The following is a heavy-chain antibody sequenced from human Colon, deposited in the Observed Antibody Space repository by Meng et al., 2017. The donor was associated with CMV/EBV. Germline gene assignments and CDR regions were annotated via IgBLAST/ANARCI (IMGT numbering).Heavy chain of an antibody. D-gene: IGHD2-15*01. V-gene: IGHV3-23*01. CDR3: ARDRWFTF. Sequence: EVRLLGSGGGLVQPGGSMGLSCAASGFTFTSYDMSWVRQAPGKGLEWVSTIGRGSGANYADSVKGRFTMSRDNSKNTVYLEMNNLRAEDMAIYYCARDRWFTFWGQGVLVTVSS. CDR2: IGRGSGA. CDR1: GFTFTSYD. J-gene: IGHJ4*02.